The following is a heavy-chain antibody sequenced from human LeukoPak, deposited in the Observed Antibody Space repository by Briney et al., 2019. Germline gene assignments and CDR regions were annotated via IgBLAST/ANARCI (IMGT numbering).Heavy chain of an antibody. CDR3: ARADIVWNPADY. J-gene: IGHJ4*02. CDR1: GGSINDRDW. CDR2: IHASGRT. V-gene: IGHV4-4*02. D-gene: IGHD2-15*01. Sequence: PSETLSLTCDVSGGSINDRDWWTWVRQPPGKGLEWLGEIHASGRTNCNPSLKSRVTISINKSKNQFFLNLGSVTAADTAVYYCARADIVWNPADYWGQGTLVIVSS.